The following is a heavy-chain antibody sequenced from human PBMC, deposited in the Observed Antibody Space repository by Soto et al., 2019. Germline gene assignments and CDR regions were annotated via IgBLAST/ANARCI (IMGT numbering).Heavy chain of an antibody. J-gene: IGHJ5*02. CDR2: ISSDGTNK. D-gene: IGHD3-10*01. V-gene: IGHV3-30-3*01. Sequence: QVPLVESGGDVVQPGRSLRLSCAASGFTFSDYALHWVRQTPGPGLEWLALISSDGTNKYYADSVKGRFTISRDNSKDTLVLQINSLTVEDTAGYYCARKWYGELGEGWFDPWGQGTLVTVSS. CDR3: ARKWYGELGEGWFDP. CDR1: GFTFSDYA.